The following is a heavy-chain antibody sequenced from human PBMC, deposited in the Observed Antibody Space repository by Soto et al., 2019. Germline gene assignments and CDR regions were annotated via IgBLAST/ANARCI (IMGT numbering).Heavy chain of an antibody. D-gene: IGHD2-2*01. V-gene: IGHV1-69*13. CDR1: GGTFSSYA. Sequence: SVKVSCKASGGTFSSYAISWVRQAPGQGLEWMGGTIPIFGTANYAQKFQGRVTITADESTSTAYMELSSLRSEDTAAYYCARDREGYCSSTSCHYNWFDPWGQGTLVTVSS. CDR2: TIPIFGTA. CDR3: ARDREGYCSSTSCHYNWFDP. J-gene: IGHJ5*02.